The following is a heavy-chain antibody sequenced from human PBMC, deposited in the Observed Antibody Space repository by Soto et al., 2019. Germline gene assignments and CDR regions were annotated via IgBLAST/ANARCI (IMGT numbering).Heavy chain of an antibody. J-gene: IGHJ4*02. D-gene: IGHD3-10*01. Sequence: QVQLVQSGAEVKKPGASVKVSCKASGYTFTSYAMHWVRQAPGQRLEWMGWINAGNGNTKYSQKFQGRVTITRDTSASTAYMELSSLRSEDTAVYYCAREVILWFGELLGFDYWGQGTLVTVSS. CDR3: AREVILWFGELLGFDY. CDR2: INAGNGNT. V-gene: IGHV1-3*01. CDR1: GYTFTSYA.